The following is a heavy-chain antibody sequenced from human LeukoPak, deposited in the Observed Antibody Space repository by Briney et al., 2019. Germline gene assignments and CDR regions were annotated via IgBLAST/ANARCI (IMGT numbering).Heavy chain of an antibody. CDR2: IYASGST. V-gene: IGHV4-4*09. CDR1: GGSISSYY. Sequence: SETLSLTCTVSGGSISSYYWSWIRQPPGKGLEWIGYIYASGSTTYNPSLKSRVTISIDTSKNQFSLRLSSVTAADTAIYYCARRATMLAGGYFDYWGQGTLVSVSS. CDR3: ARRATMLAGGYFDY. D-gene: IGHD5-12*01. J-gene: IGHJ4*02.